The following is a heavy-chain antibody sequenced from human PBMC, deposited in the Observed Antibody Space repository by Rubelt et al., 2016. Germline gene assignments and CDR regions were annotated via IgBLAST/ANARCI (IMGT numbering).Heavy chain of an antibody. CDR3: ARDRNKYFDL. CDR1: GFTFTTYW. CDR2: ISGSDGNT. Sequence: EVQLVESGGGLVQPGGSLRLSCAASGFTFTTYWMDWVRQAPGKGLVWVSAISGSDGNTYYADSVKGRFGISRDNSKNTLYLQMNSLRAEDTAVYSCARDRNKYFDLWGRGTLITVSS. V-gene: IGHV3-23*04. J-gene: IGHJ2*01. D-gene: IGHD1/OR15-1a*01.